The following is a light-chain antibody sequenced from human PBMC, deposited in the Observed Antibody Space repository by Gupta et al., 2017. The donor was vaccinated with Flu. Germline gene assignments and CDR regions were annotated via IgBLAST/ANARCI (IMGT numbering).Light chain of an antibody. CDR3: SSFTSRYTCV. CDR2: EVS. V-gene: IGLV2-14*01. CDR1: SSDFGNYDY. J-gene: IGLJ3*02. Sequence: QSALTQPASVSGSPGQSITISCTATSSDFGNYDYVSWYQQHPGKAPKLMIYEVSNRPSGVSNRFSGSKSGNTASLTISGLQAEDEADYYCSSFTSRYTCVFGGGTKLTVL.